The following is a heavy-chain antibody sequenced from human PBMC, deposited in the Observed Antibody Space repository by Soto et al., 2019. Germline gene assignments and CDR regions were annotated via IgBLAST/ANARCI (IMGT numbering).Heavy chain of an antibody. CDR2: INPNSGGT. V-gene: IGHV1-2*04. CDR3: ARDQPLAAAGTRSQYGMDV. J-gene: IGHJ6*02. D-gene: IGHD6-13*01. CDR1: GYTFTGYY. Sequence: ASVKVSCKASGYTFTGYYMHWVRQAPGQGLEWMGWINPNSGGTNYAQKFQGWVTMTRDTSISTAYMELSRLRSDDTAVYYCARDQPLAAAGTRSQYGMDVWGQGTTVTVSS.